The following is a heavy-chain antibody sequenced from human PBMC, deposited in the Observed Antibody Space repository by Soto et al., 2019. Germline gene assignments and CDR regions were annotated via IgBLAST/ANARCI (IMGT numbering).Heavy chain of an antibody. D-gene: IGHD3-16*01. J-gene: IGHJ6*02. Sequence: QVQLVQSGAEVKNPGASVKVSCKASGYTFTRYGIGWARQAPGQGLEWMGWINTYSGNTNYAQNVQGRVTLTTDTSTSTAYMELRSLRSNDTAIHYCAMVDVYVTPSPQDVWGQGTTVIVSS. CDR3: AMVDVYVTPSPQDV. V-gene: IGHV1-18*01. CDR1: GYTFTRYG. CDR2: INTYSGNT.